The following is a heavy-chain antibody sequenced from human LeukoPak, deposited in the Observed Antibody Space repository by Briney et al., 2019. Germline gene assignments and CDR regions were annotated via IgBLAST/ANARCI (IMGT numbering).Heavy chain of an antibody. V-gene: IGHV3-30-3*01. CDR2: ISYDGSNK. CDR3: APARGYCSSTSCYSEAFDI. J-gene: IGHJ3*02. Sequence: TGGSLRLSCAASGFTFSSYAMHWVRQAPGKGLEWVAVISYDGSNKYYADSVKGRFTISRDNSKNTLYLQMNSLGAEDTAVYYCAPARGYCSSTSCYSEAFDIWGQGTMVTVSS. D-gene: IGHD2-2*01. CDR1: GFTFSSYA.